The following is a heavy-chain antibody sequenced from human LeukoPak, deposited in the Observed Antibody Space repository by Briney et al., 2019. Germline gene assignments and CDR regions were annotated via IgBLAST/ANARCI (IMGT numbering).Heavy chain of an antibody. Sequence: ASVKVSCKASGGTFSSYAISWVRQAPGQGLEWMGRIIPIFGTANYAQKFQGRVTITTDESTSTAYMELSSLRSEDTAVYYCARLDVNESSGDLFDYWGQGTLVTVSS. J-gene: IGHJ4*02. CDR1: GGTFSSYA. D-gene: IGHD3-22*01. V-gene: IGHV1-69*05. CDR3: ARLDVNESSGDLFDY. CDR2: IIPIFGTA.